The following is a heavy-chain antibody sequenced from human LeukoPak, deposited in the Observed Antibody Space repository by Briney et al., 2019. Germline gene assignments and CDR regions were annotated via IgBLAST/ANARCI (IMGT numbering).Heavy chain of an antibody. CDR2: IYYSGST. J-gene: IGHJ4*02. V-gene: IGHV4-39*07. CDR3: ARESSSGYDPDY. CDR1: GGSITSSSYY. D-gene: IGHD5-12*01. Sequence: SETLSLTCTVSGGSITSSSYYWGWIRQPPGKGLEWNGSIYYSGSTYYNPSLKSRVTISVDTSKNHFSLKLSSVTAADTAVYYCARESSSGYDPDYWGQGTLVTVSS.